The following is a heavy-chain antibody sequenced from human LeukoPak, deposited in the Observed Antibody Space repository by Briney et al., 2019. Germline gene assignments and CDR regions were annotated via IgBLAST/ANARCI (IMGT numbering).Heavy chain of an antibody. CDR3: SRGPGGRFDY. Sequence: SQTLSLTCGISGDSFSNNSAAWNWIRQSPSRGLEWLGRTYYRSKWYSDYAVSVKSLITINPDTSKNPFSLQLNSVTPEDTAVYYCSRGPGGRFDYWGQGTLVTVSS. D-gene: IGHD3-10*01. V-gene: IGHV6-1*01. CDR1: GDSFSNNSAA. CDR2: TYYRSKWYS. J-gene: IGHJ4*02.